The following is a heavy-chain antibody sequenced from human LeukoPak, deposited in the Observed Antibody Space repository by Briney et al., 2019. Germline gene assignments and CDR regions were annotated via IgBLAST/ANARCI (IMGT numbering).Heavy chain of an antibody. CDR1: GFTFSSYS. CDR2: ISSSSSTI. CDR3: ARDLFGMFAYYYYYGMDV. V-gene: IGHV3-48*01. Sequence: PGGSLRLSCAASGFTFSSYSMNWVRQAPGKGLEWVSYISSSSSTIYYADSVKGRFTISRDNAKNSLYLQMNSLRAEDTAVYYCARDLFGMFAYYYYYGMDVWGQGTTVTVSS. J-gene: IGHJ6*02. D-gene: IGHD3-10*02.